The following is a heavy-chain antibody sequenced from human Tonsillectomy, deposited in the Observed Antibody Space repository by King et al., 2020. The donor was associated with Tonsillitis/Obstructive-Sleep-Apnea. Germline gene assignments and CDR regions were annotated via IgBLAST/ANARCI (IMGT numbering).Heavy chain of an antibody. D-gene: IGHD4-23*01. CDR1: GGSISSRDYY. J-gene: IGHJ6*03. V-gene: IGHV4-39*01. CDR3: ARTAHDPNSFHYIDA. Sequence: QLQESGPGLVKPSETLSLTCSVSGGSISSRDYYWGWIRQPPGKGLQWIASIYYNGDTYYNPSLKSRATISVDTSKNQFSLKLNSVTAADTSVYYCARTAHDPNSFHYIDAWGKRATVTVSS. CDR2: IYYNGDT.